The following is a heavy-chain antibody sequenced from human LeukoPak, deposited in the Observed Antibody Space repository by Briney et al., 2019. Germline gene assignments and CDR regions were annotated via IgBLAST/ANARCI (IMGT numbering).Heavy chain of an antibody. V-gene: IGHV3-49*04. D-gene: IGHD3-3*01. Sequence: GGSLRLSCTASGFTFGDYAMSWVRQAPGKGLEWVGFIRSKAYGGTTEYAASVKGRFTISRDDSKSIAYLQMNSLKTEDTAVYHCTRSYGFWSGYFDYWGQGTLVTVSS. CDR1: GFTFGDYA. CDR2: IRSKAYGGTT. CDR3: TRSYGFWSGYFDY. J-gene: IGHJ4*02.